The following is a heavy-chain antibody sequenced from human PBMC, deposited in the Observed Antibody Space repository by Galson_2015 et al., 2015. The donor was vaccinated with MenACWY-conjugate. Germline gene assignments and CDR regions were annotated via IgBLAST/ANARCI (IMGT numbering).Heavy chain of an antibody. D-gene: IGHD6-19*01. Sequence: SLRLSCAASGFSFSGCDIHWVRQAPGKGLEWLSFIRYDGSNKYYADSVKGRFTISRDNSKNTVYLHMNSLRPEDTAMYYCSGWFTFDFWGQGTLVTVSS. V-gene: IGHV3-30*02. CDR2: IRYDGSNK. CDR1: GFSFSGCD. J-gene: IGHJ4*02. CDR3: SGWFTFDF.